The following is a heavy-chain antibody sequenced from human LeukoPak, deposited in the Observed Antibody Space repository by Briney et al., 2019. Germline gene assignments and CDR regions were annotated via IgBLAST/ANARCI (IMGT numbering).Heavy chain of an antibody. V-gene: IGHV3-30-3*01. CDR2: ISYDGSNK. D-gene: IGHD3-9*01. CDR1: GFTFSSYA. Sequence: PGGSLRLSCAASGFTFSSYAMHWVRQAPGKGLEWVAVISYDGSNKYYADSVKGRFTISRDNSKNTLYLQMNSLRAEDTAVYYCAREGGTYYDILTGYYQRYYFDYWGQGTLVTVSS. J-gene: IGHJ4*02. CDR3: AREGGTYYDILTGYYQRYYFDY.